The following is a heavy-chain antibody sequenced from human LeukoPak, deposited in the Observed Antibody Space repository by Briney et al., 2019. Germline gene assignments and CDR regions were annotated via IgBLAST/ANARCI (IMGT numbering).Heavy chain of an antibody. D-gene: IGHD2-15*01. Sequence: PGRSLRLSCAVSGFTFSNYAMHWVRQAPGKGLEWVALISYDGSNKYYADSVKGRFTISRDNAKNSLYLQMNSLRAEDTALYYCAKDGYYCSGGSCSLLGYYYGMDVWGQGTTVTVSS. CDR1: GFTFSNYA. CDR2: ISYDGSNK. V-gene: IGHV3-30-3*01. J-gene: IGHJ6*02. CDR3: AKDGYYCSGGSCSLLGYYYGMDV.